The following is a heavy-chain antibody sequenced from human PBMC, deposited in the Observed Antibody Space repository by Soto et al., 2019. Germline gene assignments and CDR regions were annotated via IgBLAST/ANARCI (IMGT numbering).Heavy chain of an antibody. CDR2: ISGSGGST. J-gene: IGHJ4*02. V-gene: IGHV3-23*01. CDR3: AKDKPYCDILTGYITDYFDY. Sequence: GGSLRLSCAASGFTFSSYAMSWVRQAPGKGLEWVSAISGSGGSTYYADSVKGRFTISRDNSKNTLYLQMNSLRAEDTAVYYCAKDKPYCDILTGYITDYFDYWGQGTLVTVSS. CDR1: GFTFSSYA. D-gene: IGHD3-9*01.